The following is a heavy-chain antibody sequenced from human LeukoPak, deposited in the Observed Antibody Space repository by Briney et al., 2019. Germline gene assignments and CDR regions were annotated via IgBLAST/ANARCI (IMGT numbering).Heavy chain of an antibody. J-gene: IGHJ4*02. Sequence: PGGSLRLSCSVSGFSFSSYAMHWARQAPGKGLEYVSSISSNGDSTYYADSVKGRFTISRDNSKNTLFLQMSSLRAEDTAVYYCVKDRYVDYWGQGTLVTVSS. D-gene: IGHD3-16*01. CDR2: ISSNGDST. CDR3: VKDRYVDY. V-gene: IGHV3-64D*09. CDR1: GFSFSSYA.